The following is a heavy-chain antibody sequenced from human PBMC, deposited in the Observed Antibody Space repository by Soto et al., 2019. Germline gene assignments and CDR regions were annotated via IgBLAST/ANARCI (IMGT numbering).Heavy chain of an antibody. CDR1: GFIFRNYW. J-gene: IGHJ4*02. V-gene: IGHV3-7*03. Sequence: EVQLVESGGGFVQPGGSLRLSCAASGFIFRNYWMSWVRQAPGKGLEWVANVTQDGSEKYYVDSVKGRFTISRDNAKNSLYLQMNSRRAEDTAVYYCERGYFGGDENWGQGTMVTVSS. CDR2: VTQDGSEK. CDR3: ERGYFGGDEN. D-gene: IGHD3-3*01.